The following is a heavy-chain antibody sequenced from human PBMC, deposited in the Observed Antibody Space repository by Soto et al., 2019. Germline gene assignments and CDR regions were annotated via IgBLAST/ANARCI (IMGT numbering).Heavy chain of an antibody. CDR2: INHSGST. CDR3: YLRVAPYYFDY. V-gene: IGHV4-34*01. J-gene: IGHJ4*01. Sequence: QVQLQQWGAGLLKHSETLSLTCAVYGGSFSGYYWSWIRQPPGKGLEWIGEINHSGSTNYNPTLKSRVTISVDTSKNQFSLKLRSVTAAVTAVYYCYLRVAPYYFDYWGQGTLGTGSS. CDR1: GGSFSGYY.